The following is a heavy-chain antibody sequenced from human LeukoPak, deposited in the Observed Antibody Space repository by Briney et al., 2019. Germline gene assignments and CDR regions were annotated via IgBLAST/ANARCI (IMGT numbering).Heavy chain of an antibody. J-gene: IGHJ5*02. V-gene: IGHV1-8*02. CDR1: GYSFTTFH. Sequence: ASVKVSCKAAGYSFTTFHINWVRQATGQGLEWMGWMNPNSGNTGYAQKFQGRVTMTRNTSISTAYMELSSLRSEDTAVYYCAREGTPYYYDSSGYYPWGQGTLVTVSS. CDR2: MNPNSGNT. CDR3: AREGTPYYYDSSGYYP. D-gene: IGHD3-22*01.